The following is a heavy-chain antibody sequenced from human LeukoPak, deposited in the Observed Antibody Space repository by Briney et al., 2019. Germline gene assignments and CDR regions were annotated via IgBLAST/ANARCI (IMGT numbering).Heavy chain of an antibody. CDR2: INASGSA. CDR3: AREAPGGSGWTYFDF. D-gene: IGHD6-19*01. V-gene: IGHV4-59*01. Sequence: SETLSLTCTVSGGSLSGFHWSWIRQPPGKGVECIGYINASGSAKYNTSLTSRVTISLDTSKNHVSLRLTSVTAEDTAVYYCAREAPGGSGWTYFDFWGRGSLVTVSS. J-gene: IGHJ4*02. CDR1: GGSLSGFH.